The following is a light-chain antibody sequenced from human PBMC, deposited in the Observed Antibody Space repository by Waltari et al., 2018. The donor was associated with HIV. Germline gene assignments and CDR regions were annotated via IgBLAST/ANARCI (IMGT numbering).Light chain of an antibody. CDR3: ESADDSGDHWV. Sequence: SYELTQPPSVSVSPGQTARLTCSGDALPTQFAYWYQQKAGQAPLMVIYKDDKRPSGIPDRFSGSMSGTTVTLIISGVQPEDEADYYCESADDSGDHWVFGGGTKLSVL. CDR2: KDD. J-gene: IGLJ3*02. CDR1: ALPTQF. V-gene: IGLV3-25*03.